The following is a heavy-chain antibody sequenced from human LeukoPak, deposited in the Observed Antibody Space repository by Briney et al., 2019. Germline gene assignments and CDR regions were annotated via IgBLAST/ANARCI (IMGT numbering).Heavy chain of an antibody. D-gene: IGHD3/OR15-3a*01. CDR1: GYPFSGSD. Sequence: PGGSLRLSCAASGYPFSGSDIHWVRQAPGKGPEWVSSISSGSDYTFYADSVRGRFTIFRDNSKNTMYLQMNSLRVGDTAVYYCAKIGVIGHWYYDLWGRGTLVTVSS. CDR2: ISSGSDYT. V-gene: IGHV3-23*01. CDR3: AKIGVIGHWYYDL. J-gene: IGHJ2*01.